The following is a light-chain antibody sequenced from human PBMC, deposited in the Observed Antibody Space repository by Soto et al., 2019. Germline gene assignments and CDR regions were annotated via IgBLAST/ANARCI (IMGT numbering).Light chain of an antibody. CDR3: LQTIRLPYT. J-gene: IGKJ2*01. V-gene: IGKV2D-29*01. CDR2: EVS. CDR1: QTLLRSDGKNY. Sequence: DIVMTQTPLSLSVTPGQPASISCKSSQTLLRSDGKNYMYWYLQKPGQPPQLLISEVSNRFSEVPDKFSGSGSGTDFTLKICRVEAEDVGVYYCLQTIRLPYTFGQGTKLEIK.